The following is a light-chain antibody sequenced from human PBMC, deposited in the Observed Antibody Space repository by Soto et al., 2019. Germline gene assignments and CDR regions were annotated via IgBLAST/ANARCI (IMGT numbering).Light chain of an antibody. J-gene: IGLJ1*01. CDR2: EGS. CDR3: CSDALSSSYV. V-gene: IGLV2-23*01. CDR1: SGDVGSYSH. Sequence: QSVLTQPASVSGSPGQSITIACTGTSGDVGSYSHVSWYQQHPGKAPRLIIYEGSKRPSGVSHRFYASRSDKTASLTISGLQAEYEAAYYCCSDALSSSYVFGTGTKVTVL.